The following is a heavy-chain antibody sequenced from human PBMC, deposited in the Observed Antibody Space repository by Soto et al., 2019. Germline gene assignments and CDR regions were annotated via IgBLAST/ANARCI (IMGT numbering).Heavy chain of an antibody. V-gene: IGHV3-53*01. CDR3: ARDRVVVVPAAMRDYYYGMDV. D-gene: IGHD2-2*01. J-gene: IGHJ6*02. CDR1: GFTVNSNY. CDR2: IYSGGST. Sequence: GGSMRLSCAASGFTVNSNYMSWVRQAPGKGLEWVSVIYSGGSTYYADSVKGRFTISRDNSKNTLYLQMNSLRAEDTAVYYCARDRVVVVPAAMRDYYYGMDVWGQGTTVTVSS.